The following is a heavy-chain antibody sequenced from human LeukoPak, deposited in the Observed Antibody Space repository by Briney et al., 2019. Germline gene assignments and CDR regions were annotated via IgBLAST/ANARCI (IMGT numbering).Heavy chain of an antibody. CDR2: IYYSGST. J-gene: IGHJ4*02. D-gene: IGHD3-10*01. CDR1: GGSTSGFY. Sequence: SETLSLTCTVSGGSTSGFYWSWIRQPPGKGLEWIAYIYYSGSTNHNPSLKSRVTISVDTSKNQFSLNLSSVTAADTAVYYCARVSSVGSLFDYWGQGTLVTVSS. CDR3: ARVSSVGSLFDY. V-gene: IGHV4-59*01.